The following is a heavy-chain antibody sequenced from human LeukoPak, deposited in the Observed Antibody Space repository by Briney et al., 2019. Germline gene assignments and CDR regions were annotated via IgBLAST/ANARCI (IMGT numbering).Heavy chain of an antibody. CDR1: GGSISSYY. CDR2: IYYSGYT. J-gene: IGHJ4*02. CDR3: ARGQPNRLLWFGESLSNINPLDY. D-gene: IGHD3-10*01. Sequence: SETLSLTCTVSGGSISSYYWSWIRQPPGKGLEWIGDIYYSGYTNYNPSLKSRVTISVDTSKNQFSLKLRSVTAADTAVYYCARGQPNRLLWFGESLSNINPLDYWGQGTLVTVSS. V-gene: IGHV4-59*01.